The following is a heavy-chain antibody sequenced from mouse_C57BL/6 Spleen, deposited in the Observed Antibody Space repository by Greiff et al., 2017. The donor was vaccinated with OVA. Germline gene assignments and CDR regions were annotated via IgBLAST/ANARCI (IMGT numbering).Heavy chain of an antibody. Sequence: QVQLQQPGAELVRPGSSVKLSCKASGYTFTSYWMHWVKQRPIQGLEWIGNIDPSDSETHYNQKFKDKATLTVDKSSSTAYMQLSSLTSEDSAVYYCARTPLYYYVSYFAYWGQGTTLTVSS. J-gene: IGHJ2*01. CDR1: GYTFTSYW. CDR3: ARTPLYYYVSYFAY. D-gene: IGHD1-1*01. V-gene: IGHV1-52*01. CDR2: IDPSDSET.